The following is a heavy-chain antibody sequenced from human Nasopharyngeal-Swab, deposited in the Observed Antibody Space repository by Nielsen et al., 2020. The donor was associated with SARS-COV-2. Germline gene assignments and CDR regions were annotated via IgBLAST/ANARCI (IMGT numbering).Heavy chain of an antibody. CDR3: ARDLGYIRYCSGGSCYQDY. D-gene: IGHD2-15*01. J-gene: IGHJ4*02. V-gene: IGHV1-2*06. CDR2: INPNSGGT. CDR1: GYTFTGYY. Sequence: ASVKVSCKASGYTFTGYYMHWVRQAPGQGLEWMGRINPNSGGTNYAQKFQGRVTMTRDTSISTAYMELSRLRSDDTAVYYCARDLGYIRYCSGGSCYQDYWGQGTPVTVSS.